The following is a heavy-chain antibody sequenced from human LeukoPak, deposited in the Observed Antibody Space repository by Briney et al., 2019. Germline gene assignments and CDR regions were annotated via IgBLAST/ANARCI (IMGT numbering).Heavy chain of an antibody. CDR1: GFTFSSYA. CDR3: AKDSAKRYDDY. Sequence: GGSLRLSCAASGFTFSSYAMSWVRQAPGKGLEWVSGISGSDGSTNYADSVKGRFTISRENSKNTLYLQMNSLRAEDTAVYYCAKDSAKRYDDYWGQGTLVTVSS. J-gene: IGHJ4*02. D-gene: IGHD2-15*01. V-gene: IGHV3-23*01. CDR2: ISGSDGST.